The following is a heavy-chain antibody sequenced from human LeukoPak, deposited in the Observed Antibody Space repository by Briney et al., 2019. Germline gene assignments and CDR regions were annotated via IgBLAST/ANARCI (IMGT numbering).Heavy chain of an antibody. D-gene: IGHD2-2*01. CDR3: ARGRYCSSTSCYSYGMDV. V-gene: IGHV3-21*01. Sequence: GGSLRLSCAASGFTFSSYRMNWVRQAPGKGLKWVSSISSSSSYIYYADSVKGRFTISRDNAKNSLYLQMNSLRAEDTAVYYCARGRYCSSTSCYSYGMDVWGKGTTVTVSS. CDR2: ISSSSSYI. J-gene: IGHJ6*04. CDR1: GFTFSSYR.